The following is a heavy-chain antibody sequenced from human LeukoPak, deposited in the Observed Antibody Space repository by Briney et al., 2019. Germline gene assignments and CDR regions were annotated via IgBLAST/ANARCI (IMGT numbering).Heavy chain of an antibody. J-gene: IGHJ4*02. Sequence: PGGSLRLSCAASGFTFSSYGMHWVRQAPGKGLEWVAVIWYDGGNKYYADSVKGRFTISRDNSKNTLYLQMNSLRAEDTAVYYCARVGSKSSPGYDYWGQGTLVTVSS. D-gene: IGHD6-13*01. CDR1: GFTFSSYG. CDR3: ARVGSKSSPGYDY. V-gene: IGHV3-33*01. CDR2: IWYDGGNK.